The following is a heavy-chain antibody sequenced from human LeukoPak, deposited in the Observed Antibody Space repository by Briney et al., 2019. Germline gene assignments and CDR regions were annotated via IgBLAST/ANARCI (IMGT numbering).Heavy chain of an antibody. V-gene: IGHV3-23*01. Sequence: GGSLRLSCAASGFTFSSYAVSWVRQAPGKGLEWVSAISGSGGSTYYADSVKGRFTISRDNSKNTLYLQMNSLRAEDTAVYYCASDVGYYDSSGSTIDYWGQGTLVTVSS. CDR2: ISGSGGST. CDR3: ASDVGYYDSSGSTIDY. D-gene: IGHD3-22*01. CDR1: GFTFSSYA. J-gene: IGHJ4*02.